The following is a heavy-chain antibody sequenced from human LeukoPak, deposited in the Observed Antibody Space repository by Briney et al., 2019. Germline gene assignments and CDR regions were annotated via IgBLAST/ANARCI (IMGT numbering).Heavy chain of an antibody. CDR2: ISGSGTTI. D-gene: IGHD3-22*01. CDR1: GFNFNDFY. V-gene: IGHV3-11*04. J-gene: IGHJ2*01. CDR3: ARPWNRYDSGGYLGFGDWYFDL. Sequence: PGGSLRLSCAASGFNFNDFYMSWIRQAPGKGLEWISYISGSGTTIYYADSVKGRFTISRDNAKNSVYLQLTSLRDEDTAVYYCARPWNRYDSGGYLGFGDWYFDLWGRGTLVTVSS.